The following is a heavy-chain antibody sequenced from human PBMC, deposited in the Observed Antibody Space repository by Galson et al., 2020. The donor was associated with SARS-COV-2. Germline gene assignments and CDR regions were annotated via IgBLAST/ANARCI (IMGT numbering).Heavy chain of an antibody. D-gene: IGHD3-22*01. V-gene: IGHV3-23*01. CDR2: ISDSGGRT. Sequence: GGSLRLSCAASGFTFTTYAMSWVRQAPGKGLEWVSTISDSGGRTYNADSVKGRFTISRDNSKNTLYLQMNSLRAEDTAVNYCAKYYYGSSGYSRYAFDIWGQGTMVTVSS. J-gene: IGHJ3*02. CDR3: AKYYYGSSGYSRYAFDI. CDR1: GFTFTTYA.